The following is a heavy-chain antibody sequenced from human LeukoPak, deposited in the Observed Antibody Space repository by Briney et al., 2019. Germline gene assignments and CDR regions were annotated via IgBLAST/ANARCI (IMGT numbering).Heavy chain of an antibody. Sequence: SETLSLTCTVSGGSISSYYWSWIRQPPGKGLEWIGYIYYSGSTNYNPSLKSRVTISVDTSKNQFSLKLSSVTAADTAVYYCARTPKYYYDSSGYGDYFDYWGQGTLVTVSS. CDR3: ARTPKYYYDSSGYGDYFDY. J-gene: IGHJ4*02. CDR2: IYYSGST. CDR1: GGSISSYY. D-gene: IGHD3-22*01. V-gene: IGHV4-59*01.